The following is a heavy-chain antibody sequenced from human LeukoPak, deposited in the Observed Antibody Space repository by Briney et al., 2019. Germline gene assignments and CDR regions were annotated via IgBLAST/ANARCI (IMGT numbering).Heavy chain of an antibody. J-gene: IGHJ5*02. CDR1: GGSISSYY. D-gene: IGHD6-13*01. CDR2: IYYSGST. CDR3: ARVKGIAAARRWGWFDP. Sequence: SETLSLTCTVSGGSISSYYWSWIRQPPGKGLEWIGYIYYSGSTNYNPSLKSRVTISVDRSKNQFSLKLSSVTAADTAVYYCARVKGIAAARRWGWFDPWGQGTLVTVSS. V-gene: IGHV4-59*12.